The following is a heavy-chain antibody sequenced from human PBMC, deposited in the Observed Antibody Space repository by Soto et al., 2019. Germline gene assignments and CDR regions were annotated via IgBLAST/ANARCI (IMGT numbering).Heavy chain of an antibody. J-gene: IGHJ3*01. CDR1: GGSITPYY. D-gene: IGHD2-15*01. CDR2: VSYSGKT. V-gene: IGHV4-59*07. Sequence: QVQLQESGPGLVKTSDTLSLTCTVSGGSITPYYWSWIRQPPGEGLEWIAYVSYSGKTGYNPSLKSRVSMSIDTSKNEFSLKLTSLTAADAATYYCARQQYTVVTAFDVWGQGTTVAVSS. CDR3: ARQQYTVVTAFDV.